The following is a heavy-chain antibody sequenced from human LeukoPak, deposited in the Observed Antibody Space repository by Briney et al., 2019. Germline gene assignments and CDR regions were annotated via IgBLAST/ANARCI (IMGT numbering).Heavy chain of an antibody. J-gene: IGHJ3*02. D-gene: IGHD5-18*01. Sequence: GRSLRLSCAASGLTFSSHGMHWVRQAPGKGLEWVAVIWYDGSNKYYADSVKGRFTISRDNSKNTLYLQMNSLRAEDTAVYYCARVDTTTDAFDIWGQGTMVTVSS. CDR1: GLTFSSHG. CDR2: IWYDGSNK. CDR3: ARVDTTTDAFDI. V-gene: IGHV3-33*01.